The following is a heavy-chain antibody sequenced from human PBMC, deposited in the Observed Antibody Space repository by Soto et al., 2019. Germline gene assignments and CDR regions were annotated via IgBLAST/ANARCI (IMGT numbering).Heavy chain of an antibody. CDR1: GASIRSTDYY. CDR2: VYYTVST. CDR3: VRTAREGAVAPHWFDR. J-gene: IGHJ5*02. V-gene: IGHV4-30-4*01. D-gene: IGHD2-21*02. Sequence: PSETLSLTCTVSGASIRSTDYYWRWIRQAPGNGLEWIGYVYYTVSTYYNPSLMSRLTISVDTSKNQFSLKLTSVTAAETAVYYCVRTAREGAVAPHWFDRWGQGTQVTVSS.